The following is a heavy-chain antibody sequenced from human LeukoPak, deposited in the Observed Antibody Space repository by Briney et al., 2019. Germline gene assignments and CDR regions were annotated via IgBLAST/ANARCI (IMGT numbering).Heavy chain of an antibody. CDR3: ATDFLFGVVEIY. Sequence: ASVKVSCKVSGYTLTELSMHWVRQAPGKGLGWMGGFDPEDGETIYAQKFQGRVTMTEDTSTDTAYMELSSLRSEDTAVYYCATDFLFGVVEIYWGQGTLVTVSS. D-gene: IGHD3-3*01. CDR2: FDPEDGET. V-gene: IGHV1-24*01. J-gene: IGHJ4*02. CDR1: GYTLTELS.